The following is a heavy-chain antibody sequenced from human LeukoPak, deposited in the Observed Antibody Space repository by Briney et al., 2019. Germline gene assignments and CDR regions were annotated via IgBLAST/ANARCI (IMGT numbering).Heavy chain of an antibody. CDR3: ARDYGGNVDY. Sequence: PSETLSLTCSVSVGSISSGGDYWSWSRQHPGKGLDWIWYICYRGSTYYSPPLKSRVTISVDTSKHQFSLKLSSVTAADTAVYYCARDYGGNVDYWGQGTLVTVSS. CDR2: ICYRGST. D-gene: IGHD4-23*01. J-gene: IGHJ4*02. V-gene: IGHV4-31*03. CDR1: VGSISSGGDY.